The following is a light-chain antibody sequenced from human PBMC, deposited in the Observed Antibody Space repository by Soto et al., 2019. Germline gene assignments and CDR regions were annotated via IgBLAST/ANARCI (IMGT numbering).Light chain of an antibody. CDR3: QQYNYWYT. Sequence: EIVMTQSPATLSVSPGERATLSCRASQSVSGNLAWYQQKPGQAPRLLIYDASTRATGIPARFSGSGSGTEFTLTISSLQSGDFAVYYCQQYNYWYTFGQGTKLEIK. J-gene: IGKJ2*01. CDR2: DAS. CDR1: QSVSGN. V-gene: IGKV3-15*01.